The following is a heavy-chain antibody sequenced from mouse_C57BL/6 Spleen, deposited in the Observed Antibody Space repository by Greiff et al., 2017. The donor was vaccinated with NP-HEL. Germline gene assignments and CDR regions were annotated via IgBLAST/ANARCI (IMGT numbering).Heavy chain of an antibody. J-gene: IGHJ3*01. D-gene: IGHD1-1*01. Sequence: QVQLQQSGAELVRPGASVTLSCKASGYTFTDYEMHWVKQTPVHGLEWIGAIDPETGGTAYNQKFKGKAILTADKSSSTAYMELRSLTSEDSAFYYCTRWVTTVVATDAYWGQGTLVTVSA. V-gene: IGHV1-15*01. CDR3: TRWVTTVVATDAY. CDR1: GYTFTDYE. CDR2: IDPETGGT.